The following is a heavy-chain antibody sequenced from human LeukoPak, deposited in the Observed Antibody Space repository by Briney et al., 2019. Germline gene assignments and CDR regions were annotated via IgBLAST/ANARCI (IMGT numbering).Heavy chain of an antibody. CDR2: IYYSGST. Sequence: PSETLSLTCTVSGGSISSYYWSWIRQPPGKGLEWIGYIYYSGSTNYNPSLKSRVTISVDMSKNQFSLKLSSVTAADTAVYYCARVSSDSSGFNWFDPWGQGTLVTVSS. D-gene: IGHD3-22*01. CDR1: GGSISSYY. CDR3: ARVSSDSSGFNWFDP. J-gene: IGHJ5*02. V-gene: IGHV4-59*01.